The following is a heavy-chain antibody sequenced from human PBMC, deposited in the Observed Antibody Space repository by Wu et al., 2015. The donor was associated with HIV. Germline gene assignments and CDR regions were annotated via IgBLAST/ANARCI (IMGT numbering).Heavy chain of an antibody. CDR1: GYIFVNYG. Sequence: QVKFVQSGTEVKKPGASVKVSCKASGYIFVNYGLSWVRQAPGRRPEWLGWSSPKNGYAPKFQGKVMITVDEATTTAYMELSSLTSDDTAIYYCARDLERAHYYYYLMGVWGQGTTVTVSS. J-gene: IGHJ6*02. CDR2: SSPKNG. CDR3: ARDLERAHYYYYLMGV. V-gene: IGHV1-18*04. D-gene: IGHD3-16*01.